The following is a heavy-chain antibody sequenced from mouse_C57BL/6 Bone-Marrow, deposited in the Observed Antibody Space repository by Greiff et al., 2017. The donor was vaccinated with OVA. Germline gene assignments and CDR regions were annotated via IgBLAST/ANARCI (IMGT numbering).Heavy chain of an antibody. CDR1: GYAFTNYL. CDR3: ARRGYGSSLYFDY. Sequence: VQLQQSGAELVRPGTSVKVSCKASGYAFTNYLIEWVKQRPGQGLEWIGVINPGSGGTNYNEKFKGKATLTADKSSSTAYMQLSSLTSEDSAVYFCARRGYGSSLYFDYWGQGTTLTVSS. CDR2: INPGSGGT. D-gene: IGHD1-1*01. V-gene: IGHV1-54*01. J-gene: IGHJ2*01.